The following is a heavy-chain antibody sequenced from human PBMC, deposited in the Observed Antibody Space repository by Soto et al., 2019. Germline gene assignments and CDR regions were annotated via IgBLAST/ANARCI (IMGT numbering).Heavy chain of an antibody. V-gene: IGHV3-30*03. CDR3: ARDDDYYDSSGGHAFDI. CDR2: ISYDGSNK. D-gene: IGHD3-22*01. J-gene: IGHJ3*02. CDR1: GVNFISYG. Sequence: HGGSLRLSCTASGVNFISYGMHWVRQAPGKGLEWVAVISYDGSNKYYADSVKGRFTISRDNSKNTLYLQMNSLRVEDTAVYYCARDDDYYDSSGGHAFDIWGQGTMVTV.